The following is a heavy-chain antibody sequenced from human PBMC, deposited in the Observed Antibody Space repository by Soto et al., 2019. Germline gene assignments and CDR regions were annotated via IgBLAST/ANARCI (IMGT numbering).Heavy chain of an antibody. CDR1: GGTFSSYA. V-gene: IGHV1-69*13. J-gene: IGHJ4*02. Sequence: SVKVSCKASGGTFSSYAISWVRQAPGQGLEWMGGIIPIFGTANYAQKFQGRVTITADESTSTAYMELSSLRSEDTAVYYCASHSPGRGQQLVYWGQGTLVTVSS. CDR3: ASHSPGRGQQLVY. CDR2: IIPIFGTA. D-gene: IGHD6-13*01.